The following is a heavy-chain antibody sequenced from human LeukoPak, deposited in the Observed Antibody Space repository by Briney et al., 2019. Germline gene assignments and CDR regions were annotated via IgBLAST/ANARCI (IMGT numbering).Heavy chain of an antibody. J-gene: IGHJ4*02. Sequence: SETLSLTCAVYGGSFSGHYWSWIRQPPGKGLEWIGGIYHSGSTTYNPSLKSRVTISVDKSKNQFSLKLSSVTAADTAVYYCARERLGYCSGGSCYDFDYWGQGTLVTVSS. CDR1: GGSFSGHY. CDR3: ARERLGYCSGGSCYDFDY. V-gene: IGHV4-34*01. D-gene: IGHD2-15*01. CDR2: IYHSGST.